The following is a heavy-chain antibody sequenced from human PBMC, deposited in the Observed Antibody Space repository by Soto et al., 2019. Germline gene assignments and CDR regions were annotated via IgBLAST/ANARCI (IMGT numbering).Heavy chain of an antibody. Sequence: QITLKESGPTLVKPTQTLTLTCTFSGFSLSTSGVGVAWIRQPPGKALEWLALIYWDDDKRYRPSLESRLTISTDTTXNQVVLTMTNMDSVDTATYYCAYLPCSGGSCYWFSFSGMDVWGQGTTVTVSS. CDR2: IYWDDDK. CDR1: GFSLSTSGVG. J-gene: IGHJ6*02. V-gene: IGHV2-5*02. CDR3: AYLPCSGGSCYWFSFSGMDV. D-gene: IGHD2-15*01.